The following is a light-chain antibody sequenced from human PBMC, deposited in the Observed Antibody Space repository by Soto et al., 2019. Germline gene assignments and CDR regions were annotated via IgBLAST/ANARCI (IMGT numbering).Light chain of an antibody. CDR2: EVS. CDR1: SSDVGSYNL. CDR3: CSYAGSSTPYV. J-gene: IGLJ1*01. Sequence: QYVLTQPASVSGSPGQSITISCTGTSSDVGSYNLVSWYQQHPGKAPKLMIYEVSQRPSGVSNRFSGSKSGNTASLTISGLQAEDEADYYCCSYAGSSTPYVFGTGTKLTVL. V-gene: IGLV2-23*02.